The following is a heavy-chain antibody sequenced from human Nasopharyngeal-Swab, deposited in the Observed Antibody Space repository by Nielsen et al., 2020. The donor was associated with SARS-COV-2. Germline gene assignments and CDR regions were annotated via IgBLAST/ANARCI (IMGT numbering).Heavy chain of an antibody. J-gene: IGHJ4*02. CDR3: AGGLYDWNSHLDS. CDR1: SSTFSSYA. V-gene: IGHV3-30*08. D-gene: IGHD1-7*01. Sequence: GGSLRLSCAASSSTFSSYAMHWVRQAPGKGLEWMPLISYDRSAKYADSVKGRFTISRDNSKNTLYLQMNSLRTEDTALYFCAGGLYDWNSHLDSWGQGTLVTVSS. CDR2: ISYDRSAK.